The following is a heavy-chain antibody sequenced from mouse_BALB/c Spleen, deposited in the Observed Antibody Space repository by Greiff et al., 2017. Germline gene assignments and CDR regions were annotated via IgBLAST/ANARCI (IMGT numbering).Heavy chain of an antibody. Sequence: EVKLMESGPGLVKPSQSLSLTCTVTGYSITSDYAWNWIRQFPGNKLEWMGYISYSGSTSYNPSLKSRISITRDTSKNQFFLQLNSVTTEDTATYYCARRNYYGSKGFPYWGQGTLVTVSA. D-gene: IGHD1-1*01. CDR1: GYSITSDYA. V-gene: IGHV3-2*02. CDR3: ARRNYYGSKGFPY. J-gene: IGHJ3*01. CDR2: ISYSGST.